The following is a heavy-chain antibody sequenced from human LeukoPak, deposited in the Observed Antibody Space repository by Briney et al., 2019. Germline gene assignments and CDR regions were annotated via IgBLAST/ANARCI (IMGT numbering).Heavy chain of an antibody. J-gene: IGHJ6*02. CDR3: ARGDSSSWYSYYYGMDV. CDR1: GGPISSGGYY. CDR2: IYYSGST. V-gene: IGHV4-31*03. D-gene: IGHD6-13*01. Sequence: SETLSLTCTVSGGPISSGGYYWSWIRQHPGKGLEWIGYIYYSGSTYYNPSLKSRVTISVDTSKNQFSLKLSSETAADTAVYYCARGDSSSWYSYYYGMDVWGQGTTVTVSS.